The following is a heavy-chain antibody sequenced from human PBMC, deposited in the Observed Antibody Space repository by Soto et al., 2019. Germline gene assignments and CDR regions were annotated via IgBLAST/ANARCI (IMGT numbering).Heavy chain of an antibody. V-gene: IGHV3-30*03. CDR3: ASPPLRYFDWLPPQDYYYYGMDV. J-gene: IGHJ6*02. Sequence: PGGSLRLSCAASGFTSSSYGMHWVRQAPGKGLEWVAVISYDGSNKYYADSVKGRFTISRDNSKNTLYLQMNSLRAEDTAVYYCASPPLRYFDWLPPQDYYYYGMDVWGQGTTVTVSS. D-gene: IGHD3-9*01. CDR2: ISYDGSNK. CDR1: GFTSSSYG.